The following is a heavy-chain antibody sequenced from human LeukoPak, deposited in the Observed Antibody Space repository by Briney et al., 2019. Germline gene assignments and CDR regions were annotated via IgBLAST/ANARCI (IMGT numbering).Heavy chain of an antibody. J-gene: IGHJ4*02. CDR2: IYYSGST. CDR3: ARAYGDSYFDY. D-gene: IGHD4-17*01. V-gene: IGHV4-59*08. Sequence: SETLSLTCTVSGGSISSYYWSWIRQPPGKGLEWIGYIYYSGSTDYNPSLKSRVTISVDTSKNQISLKLSSVTAADTAVYYCARAYGDSYFDYWGQGTLVTVSS. CDR1: GGSISSYY.